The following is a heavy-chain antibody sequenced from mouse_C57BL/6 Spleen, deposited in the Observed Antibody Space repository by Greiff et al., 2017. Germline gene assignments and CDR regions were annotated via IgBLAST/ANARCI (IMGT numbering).Heavy chain of an antibody. CDR3: ADGSSYAMDD. J-gene: IGHJ4*01. Sequence: QVQLQQSGPELVKPGASVKISCKASGYAFSSSWMNWVKQRPGKGLEWIGRIYPGDGDTNYNGKFKGKATLTADKSSSTAYMQLSSLTSEDSAVYCCADGSSYAMDDWGQGTSVTVSS. V-gene: IGHV1-82*01. CDR1: GYAFSSSW. CDR2: IYPGDGDT. D-gene: IGHD1-1*01.